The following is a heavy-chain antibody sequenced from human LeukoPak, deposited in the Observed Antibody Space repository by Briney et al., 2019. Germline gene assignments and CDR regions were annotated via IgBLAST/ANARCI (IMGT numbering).Heavy chain of an antibody. D-gene: IGHD6-19*01. CDR3: ARDVKGQWLVHYGMDV. CDR2: ISYDGSNE. Sequence: GGSLRLSCAASGFTFSSYNMNWVRQAPGKGLEWVAVISYDGSNEYYADSVKGRFTISRDNSKNTLYVQMNSLRAEDTAVYYCARDVKGQWLVHYGMDVWGQGTTVTVSS. V-gene: IGHV3-30-3*01. J-gene: IGHJ6*02. CDR1: GFTFSSYN.